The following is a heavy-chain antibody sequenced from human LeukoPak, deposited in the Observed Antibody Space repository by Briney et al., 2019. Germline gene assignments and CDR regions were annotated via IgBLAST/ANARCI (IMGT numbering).Heavy chain of an antibody. V-gene: IGHV3-30*03. CDR1: GFTFSSYG. CDR3: ARDRGGELTGDYYYYYMDV. D-gene: IGHD1-26*01. Sequence: GRSLRLSCAASGFTFSSYGMHWVRQAPGKGLEWVAVISYDGSNKYYADSVKGRFTISRDNSKNTLYLQMNSLRAEDTAVYYCARDRGGELTGDYYYYYMDVWGKGTTVTVSS. J-gene: IGHJ6*03. CDR2: ISYDGSNK.